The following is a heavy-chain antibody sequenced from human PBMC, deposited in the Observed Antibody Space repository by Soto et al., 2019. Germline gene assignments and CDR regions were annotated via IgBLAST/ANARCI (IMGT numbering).Heavy chain of an antibody. Sequence: GGSLRLSCAASGFTFSDYYMSWIRQAPGKGLEWVSYISSSGSTIYYADSVKGRFTISRDNAKNSLYLQMNSLRAEDTAVYYCARVYGSGSYSYYYYYYMDVWGKGTTVTVSS. CDR1: GFTFSDYY. CDR2: ISSSGSTI. CDR3: ARVYGSGSYSYYYYYYMDV. V-gene: IGHV3-11*01. D-gene: IGHD3-10*01. J-gene: IGHJ6*03.